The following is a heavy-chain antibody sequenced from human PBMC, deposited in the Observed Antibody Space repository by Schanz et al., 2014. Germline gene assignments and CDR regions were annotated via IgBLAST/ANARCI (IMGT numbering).Heavy chain of an antibody. D-gene: IGHD2-15*01. J-gene: IGHJ6*02. V-gene: IGHV3-23*01. CDR1: GFTFNSYA. CDR3: AKGMGYCSGGTCYDYYYDGLDV. CDR2: ISHSGGSK. Sequence: DVQLLESGGGLVQPGGSLRLSCAASGFTFNSYAMTWVRQAPGKGLEWVSSISHSGGSKYYADSVKGRFTISRDNSENTLNLQMNSLSADDTAVVYCAKGMGYCSGGTCYDYYYDGLDVWGQGTTGTVSS.